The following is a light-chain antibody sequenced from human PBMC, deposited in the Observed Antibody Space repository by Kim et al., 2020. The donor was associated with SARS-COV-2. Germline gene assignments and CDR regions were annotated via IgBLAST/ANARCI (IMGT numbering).Light chain of an antibody. CDR1: QSISSW. CDR3: QQYNTFPYT. V-gene: IGKV1-5*03. J-gene: IGKJ2*01. Sequence: DIQMTQSPSTLSASAGDRVSITCRASQSISSWLAWYRQKPGKAPNLLIYKASTLETGVPSRFSGSGSGTEFTLTISSLHPDDFATYYCQQYNTFPYTFGQGTKLEI. CDR2: KAS.